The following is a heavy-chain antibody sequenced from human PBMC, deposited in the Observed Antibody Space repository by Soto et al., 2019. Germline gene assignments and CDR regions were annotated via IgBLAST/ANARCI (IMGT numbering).Heavy chain of an antibody. CDR1: GGSFSGYY. CDR2: INHSGST. Sequence: SETLSLTCAVYGGSFSGYYWSWIRQPPGKGLEWIGEINHSGSTNYNPSLKSRVTISVDKSKNQLSLKLSSVPAADTAVYYCARGPMVRGVTKTRRLRGGARHLDYWGQGTLVTVSS. V-gene: IGHV4-34*01. D-gene: IGHD3-10*01. J-gene: IGHJ4*02. CDR3: ARGPMVRGVTKTRRLRGGARHLDY.